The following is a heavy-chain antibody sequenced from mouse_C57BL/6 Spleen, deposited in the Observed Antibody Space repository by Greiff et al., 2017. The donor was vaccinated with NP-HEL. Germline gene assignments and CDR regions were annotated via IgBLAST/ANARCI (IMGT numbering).Heavy chain of an antibody. V-gene: IGHV1-59*01. CDR3: ARDRSSGYLDY. J-gene: IGHJ2*01. CDR2: IDPSDSYT. D-gene: IGHD3-2*02. CDR1: GYTFTSYW. Sequence: QVQLQQPGAELVRPGTSVKLSCKASGYTFTSYWMHWVKQRPGQGLEWIGVIDPSDSYTNYNQKFKGKATLTVDTSSSTAYMQLSSLTSEDSAVYYCARDRSSGYLDYWGQGTTLTVSS.